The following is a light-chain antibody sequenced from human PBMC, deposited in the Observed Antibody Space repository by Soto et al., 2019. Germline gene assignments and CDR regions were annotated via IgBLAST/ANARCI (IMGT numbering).Light chain of an antibody. Sequence: QSALTQPASVSGSHGQSITISCTGTSSDVGGYNYVSWYQQHPGKAPKLMIYDVSNRPSGVSNRFSGSKSGNTVSLTISGLQAEDEADYYCSSYTSSSTLVFGGGTKLTVL. J-gene: IGLJ2*01. CDR1: SSDVGGYNY. CDR2: DVS. V-gene: IGLV2-14*01. CDR3: SSYTSSSTLV.